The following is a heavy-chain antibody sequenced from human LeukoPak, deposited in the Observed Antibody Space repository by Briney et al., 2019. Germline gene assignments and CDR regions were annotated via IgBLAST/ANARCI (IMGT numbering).Heavy chain of an antibody. V-gene: IGHV3-53*01. CDR1: GFNVSSNS. Sequence: GGSLRLSCAASGFNVSSNSMSWVRQAPGKGLEWVSIIYSGGSTYYADSVKGRFTISRDNSKNTLYLQMNSLRAEDTAVYYCARDAGYFYFDYWGQGTLVTVSS. CDR3: ARDAGYFYFDY. CDR2: IYSGGST. J-gene: IGHJ4*02. D-gene: IGHD3-9*01.